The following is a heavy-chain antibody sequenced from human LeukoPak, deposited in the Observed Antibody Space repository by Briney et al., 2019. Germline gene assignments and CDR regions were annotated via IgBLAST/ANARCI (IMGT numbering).Heavy chain of an antibody. CDR2: INSDGSSR. CDR3: ARDHYGDYVYYYYGMDV. V-gene: IGHV3-74*01. CDR1: GFTFSSYW. J-gene: IGHJ6*02. Sequence: QTGGFLRLSCAASGFTFSSYWMHWVRQAPGKGLVWVSRINSDGSSRSYADSVKGRFTISRDNAKNTLYLQMNSLRVEDMAVYYCARDHYGDYVYYYYGMDVWGQGTTVTVSS. D-gene: IGHD4-17*01.